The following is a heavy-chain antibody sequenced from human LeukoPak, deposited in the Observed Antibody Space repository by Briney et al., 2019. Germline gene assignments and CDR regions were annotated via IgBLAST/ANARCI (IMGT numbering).Heavy chain of an antibody. J-gene: IGHJ5*01. V-gene: IGHV3-48*04. Sequence: GASLRLSCTASGFTFDGYDMSWVRQAPGQGLEWVSYINTNSGTIYYADSFKGRFTISRDNAMNSPYLQMNSLRSDDTAVYYGLRERRNRWFDSSGQGKLVTVSS. CDR2: INTNSGTI. CDR1: GFTFDGYD. CDR3: LRERRNRWFDS. D-gene: IGHD1/OR15-1a*01.